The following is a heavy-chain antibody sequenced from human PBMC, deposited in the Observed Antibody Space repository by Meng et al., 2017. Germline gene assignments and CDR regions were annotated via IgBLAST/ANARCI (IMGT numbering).Heavy chain of an antibody. Sequence: PQMSGQGLGPPSKTLAPICAISGDSVSSNSPAWNWSRQSPSRGLEWLGRTYYRSKWYNDYAVSVKSRITINPDTSKNQFSLQLNSVTPEDTAVYYCARGVVYAISYFDYWGQGTLVTVSS. CDR2: TYYRSKWYN. CDR3: ARGVVYAISYFDY. V-gene: IGHV6-1*02. J-gene: IGHJ4*02. D-gene: IGHD2-8*02. CDR1: GDSVSSNSPA.